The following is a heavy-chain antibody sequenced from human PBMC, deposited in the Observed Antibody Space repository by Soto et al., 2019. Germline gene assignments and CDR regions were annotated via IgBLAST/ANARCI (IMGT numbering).Heavy chain of an antibody. CDR3: ARESGGATATLDYYYFYMDV. CDR1: GYRFSDYY. Sequence: QVQLVQSGAEVKKPGASVTVSCKASGYRFSDYYLHWVRQAPGQGPEWMVWMNPNSGDTKYAQKFKAPVTMTRETSVRAAFMELNWLKSDDTAVYYCARESGGATATLDYYYFYMDVWGIGTTVTVSS. D-gene: IGHD5-12*01. J-gene: IGHJ6*03. V-gene: IGHV1-2*02. CDR2: MNPNSGDT.